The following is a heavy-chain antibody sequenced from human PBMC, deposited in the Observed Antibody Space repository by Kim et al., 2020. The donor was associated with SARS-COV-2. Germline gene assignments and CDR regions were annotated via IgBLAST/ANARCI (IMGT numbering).Heavy chain of an antibody. Sequence: SVKVSCKVSGGSFKIYGINWVRLAPGQGLEWMGAIVPLLDSTNYAQKFQGRVTINADDSTATVYMEMRSLRSDDRAVYYCATTRNRNSGSYGMDVWGQG. V-gene: IGHV1-69*13. CDR2: IVPLLDST. J-gene: IGHJ6*02. CDR1: GGSFKIYG. D-gene: IGHD1-7*01. CDR3: ATTRNRNSGSYGMDV.